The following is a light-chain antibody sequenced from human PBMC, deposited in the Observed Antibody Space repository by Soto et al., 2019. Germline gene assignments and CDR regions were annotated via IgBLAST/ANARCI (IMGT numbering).Light chain of an antibody. CDR2: GTS. V-gene: IGKV3-20*01. CDR3: QQYNNRPPWT. Sequence: EIVLTQSPGTLSLSPGERATLSCRASQSVSSSYLAWYQQKPGQAPRLLIYGTSNRATGIPDRFSGSGSGTDFTLTISRLEPEDFAVYWCQQYNNRPPWTFGQGTKVDIK. CDR1: QSVSSSY. J-gene: IGKJ1*01.